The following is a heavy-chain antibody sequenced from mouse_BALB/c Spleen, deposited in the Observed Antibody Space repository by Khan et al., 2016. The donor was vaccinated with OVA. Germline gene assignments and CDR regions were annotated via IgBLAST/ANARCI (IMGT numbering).Heavy chain of an antibody. J-gene: IGHJ3*01. CDR1: GYTFTNYI. Sequence: VQLKESGPELVKPGASVKMSCKASGYTFTNYIIHWVKQKPGQGLEWIGYVNPYNDGTKYNEKFKGKATLTSDKSSSTAYMDLSGLTSEDSAGYCCARDYGSSFWFAYWGQGTLVTVSA. CDR2: VNPYNDGT. V-gene: IGHV1S136*01. CDR3: ARDYGSSFWFAY. D-gene: IGHD1-1*01.